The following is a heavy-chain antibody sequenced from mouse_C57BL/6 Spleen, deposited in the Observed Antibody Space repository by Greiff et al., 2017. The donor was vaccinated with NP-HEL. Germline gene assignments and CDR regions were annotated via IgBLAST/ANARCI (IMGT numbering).Heavy chain of an antibody. CDR3: TGGNHWYFDV. CDR1: GFTFSNYW. V-gene: IGHV6-3*01. CDR2: IRLKSDNYAT. Sequence: EVQRVESGGGLVQPGGSMKLSCVASGFTFSNYWMNWVRQSPEKGLEWVAQIRLKSDNYATHYAESVKGRFTISRDDSKSSVYLQMNNLRAEDTGIYYCTGGNHWYFDVWGTGTTVTVSS. J-gene: IGHJ1*03.